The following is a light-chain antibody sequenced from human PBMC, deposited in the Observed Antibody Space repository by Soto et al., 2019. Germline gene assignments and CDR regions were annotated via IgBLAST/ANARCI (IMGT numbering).Light chain of an antibody. CDR3: SSYAGSNNFV. Sequence: QSVLTQPPSASGSPGQSVTISCTGTSSDVGGYNYVSWYQQHPGKVPKLMIYEVSERPSGVPDRFSGSKSSNTASLTVSGLQAEDEADYYCSSYAGSNNFVFGTGTK. CDR2: EVS. CDR1: SSDVGGYNY. V-gene: IGLV2-8*01. J-gene: IGLJ1*01.